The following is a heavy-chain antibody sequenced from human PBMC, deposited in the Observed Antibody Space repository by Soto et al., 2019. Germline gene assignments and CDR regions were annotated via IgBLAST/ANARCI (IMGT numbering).Heavy chain of an antibody. V-gene: IGHV3-64*01. Sequence: EVQLVESGGGLVQPGGSPRLSCAASGFTFSSYSMHWVRQAPGKGLEYVSAISSNGGTTSYANSVKGRFTISRDNSKNMLYLQMGSLRAEDMAVYYCGGYSGDGIWSWGQGTLVTVSS. CDR2: ISSNGGTT. CDR3: GGYSGDGIWS. J-gene: IGHJ5*02. CDR1: GFTFSSYS. D-gene: IGHD1-26*01.